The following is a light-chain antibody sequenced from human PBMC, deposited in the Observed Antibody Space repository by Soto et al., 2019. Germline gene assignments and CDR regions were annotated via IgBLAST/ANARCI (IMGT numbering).Light chain of an antibody. J-gene: IGKJ1*01. Sequence: EIAMTQSPATLSVSPGERATLSGRASQSVSSKLAWYHQKPGQAPRPLIYAAPTRATGIQDRFSGSGSGTDFTLTIRRLEPEDFAVYYCQQYGSSPRTVGQGTKVDIK. V-gene: IGKV3-20*01. CDR3: QQYGSSPRT. CDR2: AAP. CDR1: QSVSSK.